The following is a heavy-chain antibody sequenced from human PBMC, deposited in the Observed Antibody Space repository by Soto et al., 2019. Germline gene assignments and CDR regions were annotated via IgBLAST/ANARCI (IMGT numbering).Heavy chain of an antibody. J-gene: IGHJ4*02. CDR1: GDSVSGTNYF. CDR3: ATGRYSYGSEY. CDR2: RFYSGDT. D-gene: IGHD3-10*01. Sequence: SETLSLTCAVSGDSVSGTNYFWSWIRQTPGKGLEWIGYRFYSGDTKYNPSLKSRVTILLDPSKNQFSLTLTSVTAADTALYYCATGRYSYGSEYWGQGTLVTVSS. V-gene: IGHV4-61*01.